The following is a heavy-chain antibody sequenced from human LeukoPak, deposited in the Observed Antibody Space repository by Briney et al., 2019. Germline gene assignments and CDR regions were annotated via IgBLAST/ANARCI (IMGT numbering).Heavy chain of an antibody. J-gene: IGHJ4*02. Sequence: SETLSLTCTVSGGSISSSSYYWGWIRQPPGKGLEWIGSIYYSGSTYYNPSLKSRVTISVDTSKNQFSLKLSSVTAADTAVYYCASLSSHYYGSGSYYNVIEYWGQGTLVTVSS. CDR2: IYYSGST. CDR1: GGSISSSSYY. V-gene: IGHV4-39*01. CDR3: ASLSSHYYGSGSYYNVIEY. D-gene: IGHD3-10*01.